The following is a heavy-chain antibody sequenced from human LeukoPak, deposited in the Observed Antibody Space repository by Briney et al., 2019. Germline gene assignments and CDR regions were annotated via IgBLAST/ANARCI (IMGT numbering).Heavy chain of an antibody. CDR3: ARIMVRGANDY. Sequence: SETLSLTCTVSGGSISSGSYYWSWLRQPAGKGLEWIGRIYTSGSTNYNPSLKSRVTISVDTSKNQFSLKLSSVTAADTAVYYCARIMVRGANDYWGQGTLVTVSS. D-gene: IGHD3-10*01. V-gene: IGHV4-61*02. CDR1: GGSISSGSYY. J-gene: IGHJ4*02. CDR2: IYTSGST.